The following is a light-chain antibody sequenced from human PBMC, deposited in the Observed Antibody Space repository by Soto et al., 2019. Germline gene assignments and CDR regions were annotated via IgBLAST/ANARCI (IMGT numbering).Light chain of an antibody. CDR2: EAS. J-gene: IGKJ4*01. V-gene: IGKV1-12*01. CDR3: QQANSFLPLT. Sequence: DIQMTQSPSSVSASVGDRVTITCRASQGISRWLAWYQQKPGKAPNLLIYEASCLQSGVPSRFSGSGSGTDFTLSISSLQPADFATYYCQQANSFLPLTFGGGTKVEI. CDR1: QGISRW.